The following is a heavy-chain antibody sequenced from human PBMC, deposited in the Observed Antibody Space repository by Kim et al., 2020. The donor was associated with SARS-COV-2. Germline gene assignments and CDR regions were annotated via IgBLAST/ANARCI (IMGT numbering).Heavy chain of an antibody. CDR2: IYHSGST. CDR1: GGSISSSNW. V-gene: IGHV4-4*02. D-gene: IGHD2-15*01. CDR3: ARTDCSGGSCISSAPFDY. Sequence: SETLSLTCAVSGGSISSSNWWSWVRQPPGKGLEWIGEIYHSGSTNYNPSLKSRVTISVDKSKNQFSLKLSSVTAADTAVYYCARTDCSGGSCISSAPFDYWGQGTLVTVSS. J-gene: IGHJ4*02.